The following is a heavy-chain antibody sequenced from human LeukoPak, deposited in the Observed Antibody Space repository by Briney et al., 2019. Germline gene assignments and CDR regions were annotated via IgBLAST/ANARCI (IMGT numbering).Heavy chain of an antibody. CDR2: IYYSGST. D-gene: IGHD6-6*01. CDR3: ARQSQQLVPFDY. V-gene: IGHV4-31*03. CDR1: GGSISSGGYY. J-gene: IGHJ4*02. Sequence: SETVSLTCTVSGGSISSGGYYWSWIRQHPGKGLEWIGYIYYSGSTYYNPSLKSRVTISVDTSKNQISLKLSSVTAADTAVYYCARQSQQLVPFDYWGQGTLVSVSS.